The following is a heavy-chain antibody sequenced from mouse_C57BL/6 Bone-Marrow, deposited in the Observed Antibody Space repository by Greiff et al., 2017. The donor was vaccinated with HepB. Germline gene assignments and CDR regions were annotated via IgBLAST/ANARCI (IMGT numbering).Heavy chain of an antibody. CDR3: ARYRTVVAFDGMYY. CDR2: ISYSGST. Sequence: VQLKESGPGLAKPSQTLSLTCSVTGYSITSDYWNWVRKFPGNKLEYMGYISYSGSTNYNPSLKIRISITRDTSKNQYFLQLNSVTTDDTATYFCARYRTVVAFDGMYYWGQGTSVTVSS. D-gene: IGHD1-1*01. V-gene: IGHV3-8*01. CDR1: GYSITSDY. J-gene: IGHJ4*01.